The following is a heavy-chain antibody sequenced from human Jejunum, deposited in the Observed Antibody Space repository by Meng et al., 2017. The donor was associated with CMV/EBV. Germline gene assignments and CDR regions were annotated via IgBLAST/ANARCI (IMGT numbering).Heavy chain of an antibody. CDR2: INSDGSDT. V-gene: IGHV3-74*01. CDR3: VSVTNG. Sequence: GSLRLSCADSGFSISHYFMHWVRQAPGRGLVWVSRINSDGSDTKYADSVKGRFTISRDNAKNTVYLQMNSLRDEDTAIYYCVSVTNGWGQGILVTVSS. J-gene: IGHJ4*02. CDR1: GFSISHYF. D-gene: IGHD4-17*01.